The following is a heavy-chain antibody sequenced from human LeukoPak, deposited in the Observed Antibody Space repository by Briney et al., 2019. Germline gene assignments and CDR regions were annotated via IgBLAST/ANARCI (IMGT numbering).Heavy chain of an antibody. Sequence: SGGSLRLSCAASGFTFSSYAMSWVRQAPGKGLEWVAVISYDGSNKYYADSVKGRFTISRDNSKNTLYLQMNSLRAEDTAVYYCAKNYGDYVWGFDYWGQGTLVTVSS. CDR1: GFTFSSYA. CDR3: AKNYGDYVWGFDY. V-gene: IGHV3-30*18. J-gene: IGHJ4*02. CDR2: ISYDGSNK. D-gene: IGHD4-17*01.